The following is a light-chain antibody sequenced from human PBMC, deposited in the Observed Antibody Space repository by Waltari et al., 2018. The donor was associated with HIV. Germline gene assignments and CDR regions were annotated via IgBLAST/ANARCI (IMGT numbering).Light chain of an antibody. CDR2: DAS. J-gene: IGKJ5*01. Sequence: DIQMTQSPSSLSASVGDRVTITCQASQDISNYLNWYQQKPGKAPKLLICDASNLETGVPSRFSGSGSGTDFTFTISSLQPEDIATYYCQQYDNLPITFGQGTRLETK. CDR3: QQYDNLPIT. CDR1: QDISNY. V-gene: IGKV1-33*01.